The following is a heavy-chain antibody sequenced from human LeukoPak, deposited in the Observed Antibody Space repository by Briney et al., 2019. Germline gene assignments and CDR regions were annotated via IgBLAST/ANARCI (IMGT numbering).Heavy chain of an antibody. J-gene: IGHJ4*02. CDR3: ARERKYDSNFDY. V-gene: IGHV3-7*01. Sequence: GGSLRLSCAASGFSFIDYWMTRVRQAPGKGLEWVGNIKQDGSETYYVDSVKGRFTISRDNAKNTLYLQMNSLRAEDTAVYYCARERKYDSNFDYWGQGTLVTVSS. CDR2: IKQDGSET. CDR1: GFSFIDYW. D-gene: IGHD1-1*01.